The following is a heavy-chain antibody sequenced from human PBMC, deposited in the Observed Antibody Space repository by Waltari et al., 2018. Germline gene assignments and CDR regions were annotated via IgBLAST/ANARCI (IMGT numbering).Heavy chain of an antibody. D-gene: IGHD3-22*01. J-gene: IGHJ4*02. CDR2: IYYSGST. Sequence: QLQLQESGPGLVKPSETLSLTCTVSGGPISSSIYYRGLHRPPPGKGLEWIGSIYYSGSTYYNPSLKSRVTISVDTSKNQFSLKLSSVTAADTAVYYCARWDDSSGYYYHFDYWGQGTLVTVSS. CDR1: GGPISSSIYY. V-gene: IGHV4-39*01. CDR3: ARWDDSSGYYYHFDY.